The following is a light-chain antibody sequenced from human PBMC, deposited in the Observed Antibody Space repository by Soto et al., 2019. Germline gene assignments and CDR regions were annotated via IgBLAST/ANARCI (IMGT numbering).Light chain of an antibody. CDR3: QQYNSYSLLT. CDR2: DAS. Sequence: DIPMTQSPSTLSASVGDRVTITCRASQSISSWLAWYQQRPGKAPNLLIFDASSLESGVPSRFSGSGSGTEFTLTISSLQPDDFATYYCQQYNSYSLLTFGGGTKVEIK. V-gene: IGKV1-5*01. J-gene: IGKJ4*01. CDR1: QSISSW.